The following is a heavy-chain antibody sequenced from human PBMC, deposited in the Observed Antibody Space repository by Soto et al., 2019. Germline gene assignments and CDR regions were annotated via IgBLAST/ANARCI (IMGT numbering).Heavy chain of an antibody. CDR1: GFTFSSYA. D-gene: IGHD5-12*01. CDR2: ISSTGGST. Sequence: EVQLVESGGGLVQPVGSLRLSCSASGFTFSSYAMHWLRQAPGQGLEYVSAISSTGGSTYYADSVKGRFTISRDNSKNTLYLQMSSLRAEDTAVYYCVKVGGGYSGYDDYWGQGPLVTVSS. J-gene: IGHJ4*02. V-gene: IGHV3-64D*08. CDR3: VKVGGGYSGYDDY.